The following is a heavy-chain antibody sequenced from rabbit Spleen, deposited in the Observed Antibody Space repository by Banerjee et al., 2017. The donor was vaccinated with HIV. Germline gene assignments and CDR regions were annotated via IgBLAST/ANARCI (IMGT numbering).Heavy chain of an antibody. CDR2: AYAGSSGST. CDR1: GFDFSVAYM. V-gene: IGHV1S45*01. D-gene: IGHD8-1*01. CDR3: ARDTGTSFSTYGMDL. Sequence: QEQLVESGGSLVQPEGSLTLTCKASGFDFSVAYMMCWVRQAPGKGLEWVACAYAGSSGSTYSATWAKGRFTISKTSSTTVTLQMTSLTAADTATYFCARDTGTSFSTYGMDLWGPVTLVTVS. J-gene: IGHJ6*01.